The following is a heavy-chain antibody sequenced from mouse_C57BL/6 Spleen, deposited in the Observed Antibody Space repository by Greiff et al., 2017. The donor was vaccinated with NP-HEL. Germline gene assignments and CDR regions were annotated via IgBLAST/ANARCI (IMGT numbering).Heavy chain of an antibody. J-gene: IGHJ1*03. V-gene: IGHV5-17*01. Sequence: EVKVEESGGGLVKPGGSLKLSCAASGFTFSDYGMHWVRQAPEKGLEWVAYISSGSSTIYSADTVKGRFTISRDNAKNTLFLQMTSLRSADTAMYSVARQDGNWYWEAWAKGTRATVS. CDR3: ARQDGNWYWEA. CDR1: GFTFSDYG. CDR2: ISSGSSTI.